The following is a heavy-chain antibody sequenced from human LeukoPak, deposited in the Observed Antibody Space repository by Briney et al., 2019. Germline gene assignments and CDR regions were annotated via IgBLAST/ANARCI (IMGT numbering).Heavy chain of an antibody. J-gene: IGHJ4*02. D-gene: IGHD3-9*01. CDR1: GFTFSSYA. V-gene: IGHV3-30*04. Sequence: GGSLRLSCAASGFTFSSYAMHWVRQAPGKGLEWVAVISYDGSNKYYADSVKGRFTISRDNAKNSLYLQMNSLRAEDTAVYYCASQLRYFDWLGGGIDYWGQGTLVTVSS. CDR2: ISYDGSNK. CDR3: ASQLRYFDWLGGGIDY.